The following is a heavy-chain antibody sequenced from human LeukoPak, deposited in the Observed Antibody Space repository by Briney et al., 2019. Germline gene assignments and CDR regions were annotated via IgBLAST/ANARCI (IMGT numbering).Heavy chain of an antibody. V-gene: IGHV4-59*08. J-gene: IGHJ4*02. CDR1: GGSISSYY. CDR2: IYYSGST. Sequence: SETLSLTCTVSGGSISSYYWSWIRQPPGKGLEWIGYIYYSGSTNYNPSLKSRVTISVDTSKNQFSLKLSSVTAADTAVYYCARSYSSGFYWIDYWGQGTLVTVSS. D-gene: IGHD6-19*01. CDR3: ARSYSSGFYWIDY.